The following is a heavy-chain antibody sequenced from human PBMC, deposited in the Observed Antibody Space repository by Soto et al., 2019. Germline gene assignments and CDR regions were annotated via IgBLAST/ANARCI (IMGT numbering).Heavy chain of an antibody. CDR1: GFTFSSYG. D-gene: IGHD5-18*01. J-gene: IGHJ4*02. Sequence: QVQLVESGGGVVQPGRSLRLSCAASGFTFSSYGMHWVRQAPGKGLEWVAVIWYDGSNKYYADSVKGRFTISRDNSKNTLCLQMNSLRAEDTAVYYCARGDSYGQFDYWGQGTLVTVSS. CDR3: ARGDSYGQFDY. CDR2: IWYDGSNK. V-gene: IGHV3-33*01.